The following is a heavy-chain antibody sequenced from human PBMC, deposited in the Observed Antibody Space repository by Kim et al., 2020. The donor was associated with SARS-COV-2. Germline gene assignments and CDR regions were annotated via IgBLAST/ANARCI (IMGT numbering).Heavy chain of an antibody. CDR1: GFTFDDYA. Sequence: SLRLSCAASGFTFDDYAMHWVRQAPGKGLEWVSGISWNSGSIGYADSVKGRFTISRDNAKNSLYLQMNSLRAEDTALYYCAKFGYSSSWDPYGMDVWG. CDR3: AKFGYSSSWDPYGMDV. CDR2: ISWNSGSI. J-gene: IGHJ6*02. D-gene: IGHD6-13*01. V-gene: IGHV3-9*01.